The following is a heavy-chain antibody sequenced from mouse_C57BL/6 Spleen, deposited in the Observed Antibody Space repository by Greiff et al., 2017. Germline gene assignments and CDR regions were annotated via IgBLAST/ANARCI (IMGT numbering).Heavy chain of an antibody. D-gene: IGHD4-1*01. J-gene: IGHJ2*01. CDR2: FYPGSGSI. CDR3: ARHEGREKLGYYFDY. Sequence: QVQLKESGAELVKPGASVKLSCKASGYTFTEYTIHWVKQRSGQGLEWIGWFYPGSGSIKYNEKFKDKATLTADKSSSTVYMELSRLTSEDSAVYFCARHEGREKLGYYFDYWGQGTTLTVSS. V-gene: IGHV1-62-2*01. CDR1: GYTFTEYT.